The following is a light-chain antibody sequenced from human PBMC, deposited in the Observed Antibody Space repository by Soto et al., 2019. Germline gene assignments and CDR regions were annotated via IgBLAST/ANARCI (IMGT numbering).Light chain of an antibody. Sequence: EIVMPQSPAMPSVSPGEITTLSCRATQTVNNRLAWYQQTSGQPPRLLIYGASNRTTGIPARFSGSGSGTEFSLTTSSLQSEDFADDYCQHFNSWPLLFGQGTKVEIK. CDR2: GAS. CDR1: QTVNNR. CDR3: QHFNSWPLL. V-gene: IGKV3-15*01. J-gene: IGKJ1*01.